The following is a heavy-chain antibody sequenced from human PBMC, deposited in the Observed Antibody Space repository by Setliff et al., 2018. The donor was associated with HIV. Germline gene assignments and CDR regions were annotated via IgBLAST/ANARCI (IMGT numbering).Heavy chain of an antibody. V-gene: IGHV3-23*01. CDR2: TTSNGRTT. Sequence: GGSLRLSCAAPGFTFSTYAMSWVRQAPGKGLEWVSATTSNGRTTDYAESVRGRFILSRDNSGNTLYLQMTSLRAEDTATYYCAKAWGSGYPSFESALMFDVWGQGTLVTVSS. CDR1: GFTFSTYA. J-gene: IGHJ4*02. D-gene: IGHD3-16*01. CDR3: AKAWGSGYPSFESALMFDV.